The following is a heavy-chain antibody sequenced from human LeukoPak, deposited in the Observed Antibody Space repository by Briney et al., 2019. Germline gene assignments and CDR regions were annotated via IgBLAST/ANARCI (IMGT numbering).Heavy chain of an antibody. J-gene: IGHJ4*02. D-gene: IGHD6-19*01. CDR3: ARKDFSSGSFTY. CDR2: IGLHGYPL. Sequence: GGSLRLSCVVSGFNFNPYYMSWIRQAPGKGLEWISYIGLHGYPLDYADSVKGRFTISRDNAKDSLYLDMTSLTAEDTAVYYCARKDFSSGSFTYWGQGTLVTDSS. CDR1: GFNFNPYY. V-gene: IGHV3-11*04.